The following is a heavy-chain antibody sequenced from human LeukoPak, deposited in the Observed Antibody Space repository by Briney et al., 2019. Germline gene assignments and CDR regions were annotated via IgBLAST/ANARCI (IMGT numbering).Heavy chain of an antibody. CDR1: GGSISNKNFY. CDR2: IYFTGST. V-gene: IGHV4-39*01. D-gene: IGHD5-24*01. J-gene: IGHJ5*02. Sequence: SETLSLTCTVSGGSISNKNFYWGWIRQPPGTGLEWVGSIYFTGSTYYHPSLESRVTISVYTSKNQFSLKVSAVTAADTAVYHCAKSRGRGSFDPWGQGTLVIVSS. CDR3: AKSRGRGSFDP.